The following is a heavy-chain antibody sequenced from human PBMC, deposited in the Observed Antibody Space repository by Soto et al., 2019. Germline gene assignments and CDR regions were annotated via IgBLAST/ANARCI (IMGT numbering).Heavy chain of an antibody. CDR3: AIEEWWRVEF. CDR2: IKPDGSES. J-gene: IGHJ4*02. CDR1: VFTFSRHY. D-gene: IGHD2-15*01. Sequence: EVQLAESGGGLVQPGGSLRLSCVASVFTFSRHYMTWVRQAPGKGLESVAKIKPDGSESYYVDSVRGRFTFSRDNAKNSLSLQMNSLRDEDTAVYYCAIEEWWRVEFWGQGTLVTVSS. V-gene: IGHV3-7*01.